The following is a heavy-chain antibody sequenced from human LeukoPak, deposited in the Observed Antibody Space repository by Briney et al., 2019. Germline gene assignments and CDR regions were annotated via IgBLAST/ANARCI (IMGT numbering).Heavy chain of an antibody. D-gene: IGHD2-15*01. CDR2: IIPIFGTA. Sequence: GASVKVSCKASGGTFSSYAISWVRQAPGQGLEWMGGIIPIFGTANYAQKFQGRVTITADKSTSTAYMELSSLRSEDTAVYYCARDPPCHRSGGSCYYYYYYGMDVWGQGTTVTVSS. CDR1: GGTFSSYA. CDR3: ARDPPCHRSGGSCYYYYYYGMDV. J-gene: IGHJ6*02. V-gene: IGHV1-69*06.